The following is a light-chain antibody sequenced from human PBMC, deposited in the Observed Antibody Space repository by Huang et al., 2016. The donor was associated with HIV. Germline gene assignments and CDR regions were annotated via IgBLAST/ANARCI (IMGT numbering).Light chain of an antibody. CDR1: QGISNS. CDR3: QQYHGVPWT. V-gene: IGKV1-NL1*01. CDR2: AAS. J-gene: IGKJ1*01. Sequence: DIQMTQSPSSLSASVGDRVAITCRASQGISNSLAWYQQKPGKAPKLLLYAASGWEGGVTSRFSGSGSGTVYTLTISSLQPEDVAIYHCQQYHGVPWTFGQGTKVEVK.